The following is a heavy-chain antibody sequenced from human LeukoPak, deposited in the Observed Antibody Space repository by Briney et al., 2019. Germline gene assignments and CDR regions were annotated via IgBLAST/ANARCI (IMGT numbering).Heavy chain of an antibody. CDR3: ARVSCSSTSCPRRDALDV. J-gene: IGHJ3*01. V-gene: IGHV4-39*01. CDR1: GGSISSSSHS. CDR2: IYYSGST. D-gene: IGHD2-2*01. Sequence: SETLSLTCTVSGGSISSSSHSWGWIRQPPGKGLEWIGSIYYSGSTYYNPSLKSRVTISVDTSKNQFSLKLSSVTAADTAVYYCARVSCSSTSCPRRDALDVWGQGTMVTVSS.